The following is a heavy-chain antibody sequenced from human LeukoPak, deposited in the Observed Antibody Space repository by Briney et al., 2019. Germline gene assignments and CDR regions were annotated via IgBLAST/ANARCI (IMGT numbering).Heavy chain of an antibody. J-gene: IGHJ6*03. Sequence: SVKVSCKASGGTFSSYAISWVRQAPGQGLEWMGGIIPILGTANYAQKFQGRVTITADESTSTAYMELSSLRSEDTAVYYCARESGYCSSTSCYGYYYYMDVWGKGTTVTVSS. CDR1: GGTFSSYA. V-gene: IGHV1-69*13. D-gene: IGHD2-2*01. CDR3: ARESGYCSSTSCYGYYYYMDV. CDR2: IIPILGTA.